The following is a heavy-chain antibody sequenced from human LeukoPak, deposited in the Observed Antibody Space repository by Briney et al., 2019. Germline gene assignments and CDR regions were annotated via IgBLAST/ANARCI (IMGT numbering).Heavy chain of an antibody. D-gene: IGHD2-2*02. Sequence: GGSLRLSCAASGFTFSSYWMSWVRQAPGKGLEWVANIKQDGSEKYYVDSVKGRFTISRDNAKNSLYLQMNSLRAEDTAVYYCARDAMGYCSSTSCYNDYYYYMDVWGKGTTVTVSS. CDR3: ARDAMGYCSSTSCYNDYYYYMDV. J-gene: IGHJ6*03. V-gene: IGHV3-7*01. CDR1: GFTFSSYW. CDR2: IKQDGSEK.